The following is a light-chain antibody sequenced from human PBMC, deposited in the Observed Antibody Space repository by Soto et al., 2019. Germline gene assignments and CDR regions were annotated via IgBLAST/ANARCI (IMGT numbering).Light chain of an antibody. J-gene: IGLJ1*01. V-gene: IGLV2-8*01. Sequence: QSVLTQPPSASGSPGQSVTISCTGTSSDVGGYNFVSWYQQHPGKAPKLMIYGVSERPSGVSDRFSGSKSGTTASLTVPGLQAEDEADYYCSSYAGSNILVFGTATKVTV. CDR1: SSDVGGYNF. CDR3: SSYAGSNILV. CDR2: GVS.